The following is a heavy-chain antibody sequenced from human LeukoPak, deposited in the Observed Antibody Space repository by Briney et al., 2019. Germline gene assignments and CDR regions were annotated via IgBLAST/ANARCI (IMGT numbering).Heavy chain of an antibody. J-gene: IGHJ4*01. CDR1: GFTFSSYA. Sequence: GGSLRLSCAASGFTFSSYAMSWVRQAPGEGLEWVSAISGSGGSTYYADSVKGRFTISRDNAKNSLYLQMNSLRAEDTAVYYCARDRGAVIMSFVYPGHGSLVTVSS. V-gene: IGHV3-23*01. CDR2: ISGSGGST. D-gene: IGHD3-3*01. CDR3: ARDRGAVIMSFVY.